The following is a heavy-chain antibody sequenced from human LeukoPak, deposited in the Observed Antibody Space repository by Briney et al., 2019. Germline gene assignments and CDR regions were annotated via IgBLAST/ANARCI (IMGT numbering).Heavy chain of an antibody. V-gene: IGHV3-48*03. D-gene: IGHD3-10*02. CDR2: ISSSGSTI. CDR1: GFTFSRYE. J-gene: IGHJ6*04. CDR3: AELGITMIGGV. Sequence: PGGSLRLSCAASGFTFSRYEMNCVRQAPGEGRGWVSYISSSGSTIYYADSVKGRFTISRDNAKNSLYLQMNSLRAEDTAVYYCAELGITMIGGVWGKGTTVTISS.